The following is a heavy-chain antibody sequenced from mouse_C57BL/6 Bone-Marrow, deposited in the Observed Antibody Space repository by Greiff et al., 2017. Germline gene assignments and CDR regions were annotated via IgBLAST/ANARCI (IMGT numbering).Heavy chain of an antibody. CDR1: GYTFTSYW. CDR2: IDPSDSYT. V-gene: IGHV1-69*01. CDR3: ARSRLRRGYYAMDY. Sequence: QVQLQQSGAELVMPGASVKLSCKASGYTFTSYWMHWVKQRPGQGLEWIGEIDPSDSYTNYNQKFKGKSTLTVDKSSSTAYMQLSSLTSEDSAVYYGARSRLRRGYYAMDYWGQGTSVTVSS. D-gene: IGHD2-4*01. J-gene: IGHJ4*01.